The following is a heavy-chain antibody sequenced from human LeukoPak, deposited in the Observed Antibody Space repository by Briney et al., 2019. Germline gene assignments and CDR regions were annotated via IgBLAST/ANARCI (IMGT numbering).Heavy chain of an antibody. Sequence: ASETLSLTCTVSGYSISSGYYWGWIRQPPGKGLEWIGSIYHSGSTYYNPSLKSRVTISVDRSKNQFSLKLSSVTAADTAVYYCARGGDYGDYADYWGQGTLVTVSS. CDR2: IYHSGST. J-gene: IGHJ4*02. D-gene: IGHD4-17*01. V-gene: IGHV4-38-2*02. CDR1: GYSISSGYY. CDR3: ARGGDYGDYADY.